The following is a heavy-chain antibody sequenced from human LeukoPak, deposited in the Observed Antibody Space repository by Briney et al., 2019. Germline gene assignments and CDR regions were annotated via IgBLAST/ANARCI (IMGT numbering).Heavy chain of an antibody. CDR3: ARGRPYSSGWYFDY. V-gene: IGHV3-30*01. CDR2: ISYDGSNK. CDR1: GFTFSSYA. Sequence: AGGSLRLSCAASGFTFSSYAMHWVRQAPGKRLEWVAVISYDGSNKYYADSVKGRFTISRDNSKNTLYLQMNSLRAEDTAVYYCARGRPYSSGWYFDYWGQGTLVTVSS. D-gene: IGHD6-19*01. J-gene: IGHJ4*02.